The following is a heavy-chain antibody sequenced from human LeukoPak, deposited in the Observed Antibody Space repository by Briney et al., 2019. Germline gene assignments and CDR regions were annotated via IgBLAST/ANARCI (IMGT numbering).Heavy chain of an antibody. CDR1: GVTVSSKG. J-gene: IGHJ6*02. CDR3: ARDVDYYDIVTGYYQHFGMDV. CDR2: VYSGGST. V-gene: IGHV3-53*01. D-gene: IGHD3-9*01. Sequence: GGSLRLSCAASGVTVSSKGMSWVRQAPGKGLEWVSTVYSGGSTYYADPVKGRFTISRDNSKNTLFLQMNSLRAEDTAVYYCARDVDYYDIVTGYYQHFGMDVWGQGTTVTVSS.